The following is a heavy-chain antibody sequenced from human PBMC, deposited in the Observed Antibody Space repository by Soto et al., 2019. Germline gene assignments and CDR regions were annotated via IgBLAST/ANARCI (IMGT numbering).Heavy chain of an antibody. V-gene: IGHV2-5*02. Sequence: QITLKESGPTLVKPTQTLTLTCTFSGFSLTTSAVGVGWIRQPPGKALEWLALIYWDDDKRFSPSLQSSLTITNHTSKNQVVLTMTSMDPMDTGTYSCAYSNDDSSCYYAVDWGQGILVTFSS. CDR3: AYSNDDSSCYYAVD. J-gene: IGHJ4*02. D-gene: IGHD3-22*01. CDR2: IYWDDDK. CDR1: GFSLTTSAVG.